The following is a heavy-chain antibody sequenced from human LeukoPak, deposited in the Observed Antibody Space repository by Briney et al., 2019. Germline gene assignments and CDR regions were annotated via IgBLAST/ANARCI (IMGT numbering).Heavy chain of an antibody. D-gene: IGHD3-3*01. J-gene: IGHJ4*02. CDR3: ARDQARYDFWSGYYFDY. CDR1: GFTFSTYA. CDR2: ISGSGGST. V-gene: IGHV3-23*01. Sequence: GGSLRLSCAASGFTFSTYAMSWVRQAPGKGLEWVSTISGSGGSTYYADSVKGRFTISRDNAKNSLYLQMNSLRAEDTAVYYCARDQARYDFWSGYYFDYWGQGTLVTVSS.